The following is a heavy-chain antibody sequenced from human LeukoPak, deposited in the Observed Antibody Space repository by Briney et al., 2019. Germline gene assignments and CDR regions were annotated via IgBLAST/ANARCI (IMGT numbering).Heavy chain of an antibody. Sequence: GGSLRLSCAASGFTFSSYSMNWVRQAPGKGLEWVAVISYDGSNKYYADSVKGRFTISRDNSKNTLYLQMNSLRAEDTAVYYCAKGREWLTGAHRTPSRAFDIWGQGTMVTVSS. J-gene: IGHJ3*02. CDR2: ISYDGSNK. V-gene: IGHV3-30*18. CDR3: AKGREWLTGAHRTPSRAFDI. CDR1: GFTFSSYS. D-gene: IGHD1-1*01.